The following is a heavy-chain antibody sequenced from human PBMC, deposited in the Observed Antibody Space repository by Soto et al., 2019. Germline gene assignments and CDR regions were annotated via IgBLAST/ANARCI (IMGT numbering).Heavy chain of an antibody. V-gene: IGHV3-30-3*01. J-gene: IGHJ5*02. CDR1: GFTFSSYA. CDR3: ARGVAAAVYSWFDP. D-gene: IGHD6-13*01. CDR2: ISYDGSNK. Sequence: GGSLRLSCAASGFTFSSYAMHWVRLAPGKGLEWVAVISYDGSNKYYADSVKGRFTISRDNSKNTLYLQMNSLRAEDTAVYYCARGVAAAVYSWFDPWGQGTLVTVSS.